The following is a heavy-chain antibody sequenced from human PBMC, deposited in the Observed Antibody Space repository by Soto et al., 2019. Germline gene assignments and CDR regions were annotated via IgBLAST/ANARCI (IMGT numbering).Heavy chain of an antibody. CDR2: IYYSGST. CDR1: GGSISRGGYY. V-gene: IGHV4-31*03. J-gene: IGHJ4*02. CDR3: ARGSVVAATLFDY. Sequence: QVQLQESGPGLVKPSQTLSLTCTVSGGSISRGGYYWIWIRKQPGKGLEWIGYIYYSGSTYYNPSLKSRVTISVDTSKNQFSLKLSSVTAADTAVYYCARGSVVAATLFDYWGQGTLVTVSS. D-gene: IGHD2-15*01.